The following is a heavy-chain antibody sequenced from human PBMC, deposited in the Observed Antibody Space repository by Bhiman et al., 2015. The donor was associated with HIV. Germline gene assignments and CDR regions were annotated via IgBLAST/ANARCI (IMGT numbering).Heavy chain of an antibody. CDR3: AKDRAFPKDHLDY. D-gene: IGHD1-14*01. CDR2: ISYDGRNK. J-gene: IGHJ4*02. CDR1: GFTFSTYA. Sequence: QVQLVESGGGVVRPGRSLRLSCAASGFTFSTYAIHWVRQAPGKGLEWVAVISYDGRNKFYADSVKGRFTISRDNSKNTLYLQMNSLRAEDTAVYYCAKDRAFPKDHLDYWGQGTLVTVSS. V-gene: IGHV3-30*04.